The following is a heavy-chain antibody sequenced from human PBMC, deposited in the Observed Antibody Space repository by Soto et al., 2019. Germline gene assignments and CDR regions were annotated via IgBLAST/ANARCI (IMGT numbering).Heavy chain of an antibody. V-gene: IGHV3-23*01. J-gene: IGHJ5*02. D-gene: IGHD3-22*01. CDR1: GFTFSSYA. CDR2: ISGSGGST. Sequence: GGSLRLSCAASGFTFSSYAMSWVRQAPGKGLEWVSAISGSGGSTYYADSVKGRFTISRDNSKNTLYLQMNSLRAEDTAVYYCANLRGYYDSSGYYPDPLDPCGQGTMVTV. CDR3: ANLRGYYDSSGYYPDPLDP.